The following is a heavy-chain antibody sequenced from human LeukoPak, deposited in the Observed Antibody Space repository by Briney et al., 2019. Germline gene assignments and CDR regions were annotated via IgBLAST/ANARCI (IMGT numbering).Heavy chain of an antibody. D-gene: IGHD2-15*01. CDR3: ARDMLLGDAFDI. CDR1: GFLFEDHA. Sequence: GGSLRPSCATSGFLFEDHAINWVRQAPGKGLEWVSNINWNGGSTGYADSVKGRFTISRDNAKNSLYLQMNGLRDDDTALYFCARDMLLGDAFDIWGQGAMVIVSS. CDR2: INWNGGST. V-gene: IGHV3-20*04. J-gene: IGHJ3*02.